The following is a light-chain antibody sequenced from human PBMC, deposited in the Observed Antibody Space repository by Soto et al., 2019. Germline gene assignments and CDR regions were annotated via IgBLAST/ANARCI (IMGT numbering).Light chain of an antibody. CDR2: LGS. CDR3: MQALRTLT. V-gene: IGKV2-28*01. Sequence: DIVMTQSPLSLPVTPGEPASISCRSSQSLLHSNGYNYLDWYLQKPGQSPQLLIYLGSNRASGVPDRFSGSGSGTDFTLKISRVEAEDVGVYYCMQALRTLTFGPGTKVEIK. CDR1: QSLLHSNGYNY. J-gene: IGKJ3*01.